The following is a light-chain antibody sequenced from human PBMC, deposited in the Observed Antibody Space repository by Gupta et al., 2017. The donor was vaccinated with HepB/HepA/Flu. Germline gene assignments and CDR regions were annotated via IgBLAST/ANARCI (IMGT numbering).Light chain of an antibody. CDR3: QVWDSSTVV. V-gene: IGLV3-1*01. Sequence: SYELTQPPSVSVSPGQTASITCSGDKLGDKYACWYQQKPGQSPVLVIYQDTKRPSGIPERFSGSNSGNTATLTISGTQTTDEADYYCQVWDSSTVVFGGGTKLTGL. CDR1: KLGDKY. J-gene: IGLJ2*01. CDR2: QDT.